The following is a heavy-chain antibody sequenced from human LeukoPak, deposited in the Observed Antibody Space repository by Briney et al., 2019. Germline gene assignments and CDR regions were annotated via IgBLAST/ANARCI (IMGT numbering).Heavy chain of an antibody. J-gene: IGHJ5*02. V-gene: IGHV3-15*01. CDR1: GITFTNAW. D-gene: IGHD3-16*01. CDR2: ITSKVDGGAA. CDR3: TTDRMTYASYGTATWFDP. Sequence: GGSLRLSCAASGITFTNAWLIWVRQAPGKGLEWVGRITSKVDGGAADYAAPGKGRFTISRDDSSKTLYLQMNSLKTEDTAVDYCTTDRMTYASYGTATWFDPWGQGTLVTVSS.